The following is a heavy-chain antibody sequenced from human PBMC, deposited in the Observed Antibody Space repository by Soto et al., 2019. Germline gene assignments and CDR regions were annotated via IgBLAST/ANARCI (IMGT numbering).Heavy chain of an antibody. D-gene: IGHD4-17*01. CDR1: GGTFSSYT. J-gene: IGHJ6*03. V-gene: IGHV1-69*08. CDR3: ARDLEDGDYDIYYYYYYMDV. CDR2: IIPILGIA. Sequence: QVQLVQSGAEVKKPGSSVKVSCKASGGTFSSYTISWVRQAPGQGLEWMGRIIPILGIANYAQKFQGRVTITADKSTSTAYMELSSLRSEDTAVYYCARDLEDGDYDIYYYYYYMDVWGKGTTVTVSS.